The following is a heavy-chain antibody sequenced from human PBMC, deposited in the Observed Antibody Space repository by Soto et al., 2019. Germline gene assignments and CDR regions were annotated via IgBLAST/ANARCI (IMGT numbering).Heavy chain of an antibody. CDR2: IYYSGST. CDR3: ARVEDSGYSGPRYYYYYGMDV. Sequence: PSETLSLTCTVSGGSISSGGYYWSWIRQHPGKGLEWIGYIYYSGSTYYNPSLKSRVTISVDTSKNQFSLKLSSVTAADTAVYYCARVEDSGYSGPRYYYYYGMDVWGQGTTVTVPS. D-gene: IGHD5-12*01. CDR1: GGSISSGGYY. V-gene: IGHV4-31*03. J-gene: IGHJ6*02.